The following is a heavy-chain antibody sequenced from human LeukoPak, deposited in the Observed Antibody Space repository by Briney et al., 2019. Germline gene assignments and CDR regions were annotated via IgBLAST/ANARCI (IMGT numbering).Heavy chain of an antibody. J-gene: IGHJ4*02. CDR2: INHSGST. CDR1: GGSFSGYY. Sequence: SVTLSLTCAVYGGSFSGYYWNWIRQPPGKGLEWIGEINHSGSTNYNPSLKSRVTMSVDTSKNQFSLKLSSVTAADTAVYYCARAPTGRDFDYWGQGTLVTVSS. V-gene: IGHV4-34*01. D-gene: IGHD1-1*01. CDR3: ARAPTGRDFDY.